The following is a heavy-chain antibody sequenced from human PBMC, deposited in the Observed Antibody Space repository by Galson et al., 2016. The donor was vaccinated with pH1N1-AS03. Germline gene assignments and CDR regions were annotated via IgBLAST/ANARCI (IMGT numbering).Heavy chain of an antibody. Sequence: SLRLSCAASGFTFSNYAMGWVRQAPGKGLEWVSALSNSAASTYYADSVKGRFTISRDNSKNTLYLQMNSLRAEDTAICYCAREIHFSGPLDYWGQGTLVTVSS. CDR2: LSNSAAST. CDR1: GFTFSNYA. V-gene: IGHV3-23*01. CDR3: AREIHFSGPLDY. J-gene: IGHJ4*02. D-gene: IGHD6-19*01.